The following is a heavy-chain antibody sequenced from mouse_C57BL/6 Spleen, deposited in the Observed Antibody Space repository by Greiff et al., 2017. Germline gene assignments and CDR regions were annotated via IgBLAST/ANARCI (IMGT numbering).Heavy chain of an antibody. Sequence: EVQLQESGAELVRPGASVKLSCTASGFNIKDYYMHWVKQRPEQGLEWIGRIDPEDGDTEYAPKFQGKATMTADTSSNPAYLQLSSLTSEDAAVYYCTTSYGSSMDYWGQGTSVTVSS. CDR2: IDPEDGDT. J-gene: IGHJ4*01. CDR1: GFNIKDYY. CDR3: TTSYGSSMDY. V-gene: IGHV14-1*01. D-gene: IGHD1-1*01.